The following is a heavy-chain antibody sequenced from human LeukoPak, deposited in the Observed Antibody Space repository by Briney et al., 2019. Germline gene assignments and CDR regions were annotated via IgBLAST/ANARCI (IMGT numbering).Heavy chain of an antibody. J-gene: IGHJ3*02. D-gene: IGHD3-22*01. CDR3: ARGVDDSSGYCAFDI. Sequence: ASVTVSCKASGYTFTSYGISWVCQAPGQGLEGMGWISAYNGNTNYAQKLQGRVTMTTDTSTSTAYMELRSLRSDDTAVYYCARGVDDSSGYCAFDIWGQGTMVTVSS. CDR1: GYTFTSYG. V-gene: IGHV1-18*01. CDR2: ISAYNGNT.